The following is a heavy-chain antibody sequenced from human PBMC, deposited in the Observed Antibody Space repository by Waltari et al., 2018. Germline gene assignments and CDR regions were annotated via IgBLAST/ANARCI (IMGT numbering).Heavy chain of an antibody. D-gene: IGHD1-26*01. CDR2: IKQDGSEK. CDR3: ARGPGVGSY. V-gene: IGHV3-7*01. J-gene: IGHJ4*02. CDR1: GFTFSSYW. Sequence: EVQLVECGGGLVQPGGYLRLSCAASGFTFSSYWMSLFRQVPGKGLEWVANIKQDGSEKYYVDSLKGRFTISRDNAKNSLYLQMNSLRAEDTAVYYCARGPGVGSYWGQGTLVTVSS.